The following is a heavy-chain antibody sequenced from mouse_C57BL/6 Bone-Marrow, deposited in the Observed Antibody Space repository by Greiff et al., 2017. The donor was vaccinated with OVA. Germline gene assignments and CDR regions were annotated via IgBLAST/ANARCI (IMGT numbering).Heavy chain of an antibody. CDR3: ARSREWFAY. Sequence: VKLMESGAELVRPGASVKLSCKASGYTFTDYYINWVKQRPGQGLEWIARIYPGSGNTYYNEKFKGKATLTAEKSSSTAYMQLSSLTSEDSAVYFCARSREWFAYWGQGTLVTVSA. CDR1: GYTFTDYY. J-gene: IGHJ3*01. CDR2: IYPGSGNT. V-gene: IGHV1-76*01.